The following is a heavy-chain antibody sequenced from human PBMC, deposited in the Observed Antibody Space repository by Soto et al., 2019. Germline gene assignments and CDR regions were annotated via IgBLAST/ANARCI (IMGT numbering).Heavy chain of an antibody. CDR2: INGDGSST. Sequence: EVQLVESGGGLVQPGGSLRLSCAASGFPFSNSWMSWVRQAPGKGLVWVSLINGDGSSTNYADSVKGRFTISRDNAMKTLHLQMNSLRVEDTAVYYCVRDFRWGQGTLVTVSS. J-gene: IGHJ4*02. CDR3: VRDFR. CDR1: GFPFSNSW. V-gene: IGHV3-74*01.